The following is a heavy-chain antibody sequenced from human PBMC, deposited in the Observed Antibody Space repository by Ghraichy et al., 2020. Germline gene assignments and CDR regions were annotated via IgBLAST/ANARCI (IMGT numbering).Heavy chain of an antibody. J-gene: IGHJ4*02. Sequence: GGSLRLSCAASGFSFNSYWMHWVRQAPGKGLVWVSRINTDGSSTDYADSVKGRFTISRDNAKNTLYLQMNSLRVEDTAMYYCARDCPGGCHDYWGQGTLVTVSS. V-gene: IGHV3-74*01. CDR1: GFSFNSYW. CDR2: INTDGSST. CDR3: ARDCPGGCHDY. D-gene: IGHD4-23*01.